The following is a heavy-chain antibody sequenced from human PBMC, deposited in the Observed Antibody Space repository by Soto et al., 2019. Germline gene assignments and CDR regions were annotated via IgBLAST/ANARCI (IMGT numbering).Heavy chain of an antibody. D-gene: IGHD3-22*01. Sequence: PSETLSLTCTVSGGSISSGDYYWSWIRQPPGKGLEWIGYIYYSGSTYYNPSLKSRVTISVDTSKNQFSLKLSSVTAADTAVYYCAIYYYDSSGYYYGWPSIDYWGQGTLVTVSS. CDR2: IYYSGST. CDR3: AIYYYDSSGYYYGWPSIDY. CDR1: GGSISSGDYY. V-gene: IGHV4-30-4*01. J-gene: IGHJ4*02.